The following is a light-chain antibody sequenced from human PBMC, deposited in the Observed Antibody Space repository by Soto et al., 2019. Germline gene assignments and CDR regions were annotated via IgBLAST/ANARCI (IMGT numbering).Light chain of an antibody. Sequence: EIVLTQSPATLSLSPGERATLSCRASQSVSSYLAWYQQKPGQAPRLLIYDASNRATGIPARFSGSGSGTDFTLTINGLQADDVAVYYCQQYYLVPFTFGPGTKVDIK. V-gene: IGKV3-11*01. CDR3: QQYYLVPFT. CDR1: QSVSSY. CDR2: DAS. J-gene: IGKJ3*01.